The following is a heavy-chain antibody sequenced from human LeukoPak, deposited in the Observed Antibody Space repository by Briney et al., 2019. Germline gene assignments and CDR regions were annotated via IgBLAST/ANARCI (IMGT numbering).Heavy chain of an antibody. J-gene: IGHJ4*02. CDR2: INQDESAK. D-gene: IGHD3-10*01. V-gene: IGHV3-7*01. Sequence: GGSLRLSCAASGFTFSRYWMSWVRQAPGRGLEWVASINQDESAKFYVDSVKGRFTISRDNAKNSLYLQMDSLRAEDTAVYYCAKRAGYGLAFFDYWGQGTLVTVSS. CDR1: GFTFSRYW. CDR3: AKRAGYGLAFFDY.